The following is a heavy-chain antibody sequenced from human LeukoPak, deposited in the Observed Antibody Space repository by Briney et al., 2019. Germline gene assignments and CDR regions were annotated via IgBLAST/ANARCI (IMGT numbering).Heavy chain of an antibody. CDR2: IDAAGNT. Sequence: QPGGSLRLSCAASGFTFNTYDMHWVRQETGKGLQWVSSIDAAGNTYYSASVTGRFTISRENARNSFFLQMNSLRAGDTAVYYRARGLPGGLDPWGQGTLVTVSS. J-gene: IGHJ5*02. V-gene: IGHV3-13*04. CDR3: ARGLPGGLDP. CDR1: GFTFNTYD. D-gene: IGHD2-8*02.